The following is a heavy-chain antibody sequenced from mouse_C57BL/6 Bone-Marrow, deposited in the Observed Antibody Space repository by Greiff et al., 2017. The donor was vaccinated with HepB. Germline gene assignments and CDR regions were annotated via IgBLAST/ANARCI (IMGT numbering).Heavy chain of an antibody. Sequence: QVQLQQPGAELVMPGASVKLSCKASGYTFTSYWMHWVKQRPGQGLEWIGEIDPSDSYTNYNQKFKGKSTLTVDKSSSTAYMQLSSLTSEDSAVYYCARGGGYYGSSPFFDYWGQGTTLTVSS. CDR1: GYTFTSYW. CDR2: IDPSDSYT. CDR3: ARGGGYYGSSPFFDY. D-gene: IGHD1-1*01. V-gene: IGHV1-69*01. J-gene: IGHJ2*01.